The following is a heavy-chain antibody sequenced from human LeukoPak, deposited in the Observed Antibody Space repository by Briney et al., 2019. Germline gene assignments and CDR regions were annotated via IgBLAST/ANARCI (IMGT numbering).Heavy chain of an antibody. Sequence: SETLSLTCTVSGVPISSSNSYWGWIRQPPVKGLEWIGSIYYSGNTYYNASLKSQVSISIDTSKNQFSLRLTSVTAADTAAYYCARQTGSGLFILPGGQGTLVTVSS. V-gene: IGHV4-39*01. CDR1: GVPISSSNSY. CDR2: IYYSGNT. D-gene: IGHD3/OR15-3a*01. CDR3: ARQTGSGLFILP. J-gene: IGHJ4*02.